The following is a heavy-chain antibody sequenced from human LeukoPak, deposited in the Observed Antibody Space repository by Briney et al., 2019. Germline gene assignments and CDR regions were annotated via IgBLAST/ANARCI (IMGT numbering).Heavy chain of an antibody. J-gene: IGHJ4*02. CDR2: IKQDGSEK. V-gene: IGHV3-7*01. CDR3: ARDTYDSSGYYAHLDY. D-gene: IGHD3-22*01. CDR1: GINFSSYW. Sequence: GGSLRLSCAASGINFSSYWMSWVRQAPGKGLEWVANIKQDGSEKYYVDSVKGRFTISRDNAKNSLYLQMSSLRAEDTAVYYCARDTYDSSGYYAHLDYWGQGTLVTVSS.